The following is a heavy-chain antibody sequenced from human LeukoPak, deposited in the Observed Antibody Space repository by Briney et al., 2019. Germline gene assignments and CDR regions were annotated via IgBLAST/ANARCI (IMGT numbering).Heavy chain of an antibody. CDR3: ARGRSGSYRRTPYYFDY. CDR1: GGSFSGYY. D-gene: IGHD1-26*01. CDR2: INHSGST. Sequence: SETLSLTCAVYGGSFSGYYWSWIRQPPGKGLEWIGEINHSGSTNYNPSLKSRVTISVDTSKNQFSLKLSSVTAADTAVYYCARGRSGSYRRTPYYFDYWGQGTLVTVPS. J-gene: IGHJ4*02. V-gene: IGHV4-34*01.